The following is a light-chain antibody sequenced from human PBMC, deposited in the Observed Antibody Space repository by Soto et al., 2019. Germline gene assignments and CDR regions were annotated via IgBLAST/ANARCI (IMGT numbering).Light chain of an antibody. CDR1: QSVSSY. J-gene: IGKJ2*01. V-gene: IGKV3-11*01. CDR3: QQRNNWPGT. Sequence: EIVLTQSPATLSLSPGERATLSCRASQSVSSYLAWYQQKPGQAPRLLIYDASARATGIPARFSGSGSGTDFTLPISSLEPEDFVVYYCQQRNNWPGTFGQGTKLEIK. CDR2: DAS.